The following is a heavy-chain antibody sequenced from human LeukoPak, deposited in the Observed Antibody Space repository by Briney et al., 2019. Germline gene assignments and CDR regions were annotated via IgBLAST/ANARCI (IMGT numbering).Heavy chain of an antibody. CDR1: LDSLSGYS. D-gene: IGHD4-17*01. CDR2: IYYSGST. Sequence: SETLSLTCAVYLDSLSGYSWSWIRQPPGKGLEWIGYIYYSGSTNHNPSLKSRVTISVDTSKNQFSLKLSSVTAADTAVYYCASHDYGDYYYYMDVWGKGTTVTVSS. J-gene: IGHJ6*03. CDR3: ASHDYGDYYYYMDV. V-gene: IGHV4-59*01.